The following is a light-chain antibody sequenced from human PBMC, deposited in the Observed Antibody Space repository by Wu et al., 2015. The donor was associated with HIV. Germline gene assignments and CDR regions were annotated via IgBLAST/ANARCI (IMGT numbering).Light chain of an antibody. CDR1: QSINNW. J-gene: IGKJ2*01. CDR2: KAS. Sequence: DIQMTQSPSTLSASAGDRVTITCRANQSINNWLAWYQQKLGKAPKLLIFKASTLEIDVPSRFSGSGSGTEFTLTINSLQPDDSATYYCQQYNDYPYTFGPGPRWTS. CDR3: QQYNDYPYT. V-gene: IGKV1-5*03.